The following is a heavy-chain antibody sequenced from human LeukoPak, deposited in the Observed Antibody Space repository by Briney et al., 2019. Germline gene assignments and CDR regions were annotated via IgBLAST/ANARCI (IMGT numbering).Heavy chain of an antibody. V-gene: IGHV1-69*04. D-gene: IGHD2-8*01. CDR2: IIPILGIA. J-gene: IGHJ4*02. Sequence: ASVKVSCKASGYTFTSYGISWVRQAPGQGLEWMGRIIPILGIANYAQKFQGRVTITADKSTSTAYMELSSLRSEDTAVYYCALINQYYFDYWGQGTLVTVSS. CDR1: GYTFTSYG. CDR3: ALINQYYFDY.